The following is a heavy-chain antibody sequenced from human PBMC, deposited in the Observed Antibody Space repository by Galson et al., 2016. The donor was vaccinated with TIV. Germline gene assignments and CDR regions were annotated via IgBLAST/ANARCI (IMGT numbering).Heavy chain of an antibody. CDR3: AVGVPTTMHWYFDL. D-gene: IGHD5-12*01. V-gene: IGHV1-69*13. J-gene: IGHJ2*01. CDR2: IIPIFGII. CDR1: GGAFSTYA. Sequence: SVKVSCKASGGAFSTYAVNWVRQAPGQGLEWMGGIIPIFGIINYSQNFQGRVTLTADESTSTFYMDLTSLRSEDTAVYYCAVGVPTTMHWYFDLWGRGTLVTVSS.